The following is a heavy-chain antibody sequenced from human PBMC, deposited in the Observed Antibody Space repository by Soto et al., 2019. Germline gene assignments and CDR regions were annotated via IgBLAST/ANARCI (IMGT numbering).Heavy chain of an antibody. Sequence: WGSLRLSCAASGFSISDYWMSWVRQAPGKGLEWVANIKRDGSEKYYVDSVKGRFTISRDNAKNSLYLQMNSLRADDTAVYYCARDRDLAVPAAVIYFDSWGQGTLVTVSS. CDR1: GFSISDYW. CDR2: IKRDGSEK. J-gene: IGHJ4*02. V-gene: IGHV3-7*01. CDR3: ARDRDLAVPAAVIYFDS. D-gene: IGHD2-2*01.